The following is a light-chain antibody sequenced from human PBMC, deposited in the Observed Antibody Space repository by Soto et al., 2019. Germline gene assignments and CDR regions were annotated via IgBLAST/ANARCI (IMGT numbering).Light chain of an antibody. Sequence: DIVMTQSPDSLAVSLGERATINCKSSQSVLYSSNNKNYLAWYQQKPGQPPKLLIYWASTRESGVPDRFSGGGSGTDFTLTISSLQAEDVAVSYCQQYYSTWTFGQGNKVEIK. V-gene: IGKV4-1*01. J-gene: IGKJ1*01. CDR3: QQYYSTWT. CDR2: WAS. CDR1: QSVLYSSNNKNY.